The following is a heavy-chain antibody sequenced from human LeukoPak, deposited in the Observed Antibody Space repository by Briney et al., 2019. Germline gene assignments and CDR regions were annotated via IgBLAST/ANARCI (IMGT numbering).Heavy chain of an antibody. J-gene: IGHJ6*03. V-gene: IGHV3-7*01. CDR3: ARDGELRRYYYYYMDV. Sequence: GGSLRLSCVASGFTFSSYWMSWVRRAPGEGLEWVANIKQDGSEKYYVDSVKGRFTISRDNAKKSLYLQMNSLRAEDTAVYYCARDGELRRYYYYYMDVWGKGTTVTVSS. CDR1: GFTFSSYW. D-gene: IGHD1-7*01. CDR2: IKQDGSEK.